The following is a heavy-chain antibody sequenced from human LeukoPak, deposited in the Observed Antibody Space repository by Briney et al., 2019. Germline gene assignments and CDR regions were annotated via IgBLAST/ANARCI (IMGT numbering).Heavy chain of an antibody. CDR3: ARGRSATMFDY. CDR1: GGSISIDS. Sequence: PPESLSLTCTVSGGSISIDSWGWIRQPAGEGLEWIGRIYTSGSPNYNPSLKSRVTMSVDTSKNQFSLKLRSMTAADTALYYCARGRSATMFDYWGQGTLVTVSS. V-gene: IGHV4-4*07. CDR2: IYTSGSP. D-gene: IGHD3-10*01. J-gene: IGHJ4*02.